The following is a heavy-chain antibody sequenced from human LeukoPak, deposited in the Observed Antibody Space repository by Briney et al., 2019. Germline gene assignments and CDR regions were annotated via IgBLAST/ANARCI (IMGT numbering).Heavy chain of an antibody. CDR1: GGSISSSSYY. V-gene: IGHV4-39*01. CDR3: ARHLNWFDP. CDR2: IYYSGST. J-gene: IGHJ5*02. Sequence: PSETLSLTCTVSGGSISSSSYYWGWIRQPPGKGLEWIGCIYYSGSTYYNPSLKSRVTISVDTSKNQFSLKLSSVTAADTAVYYCARHLNWFDPWGQGTLVTVSS.